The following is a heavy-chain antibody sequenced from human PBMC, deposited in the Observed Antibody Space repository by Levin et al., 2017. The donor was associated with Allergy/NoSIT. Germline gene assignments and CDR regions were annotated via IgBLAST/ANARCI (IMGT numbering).Heavy chain of an antibody. J-gene: IGHJ4*02. CDR1: GFSLSTSGVG. CDR3: AHRQYANLYWDWGDCDH. V-gene: IGHV2-5*02. Sequence: SGPTLVKPTQTLTLTCTFSGFSLSTSGVGVGWIRQPPGKALEWLALIYWDDDKRYSPSLKNRLTIMKDTSRNQVVLSMTNMDPVDTATYYCAHRQYANLYWDWGDCDHWGQGTLVTVSS. D-gene: IGHD1-26*01. CDR2: IYWDDDK.